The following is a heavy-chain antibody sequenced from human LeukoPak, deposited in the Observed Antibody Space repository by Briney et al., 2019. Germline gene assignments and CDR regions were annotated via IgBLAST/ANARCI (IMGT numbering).Heavy chain of an antibody. D-gene: IGHD3-10*01. CDR1: DFTVSSNY. CDR3: ANEGGLGAFDI. J-gene: IGHJ3*02. V-gene: IGHV3-30*18. Sequence: GGSLRLSCAASDFTVSSNYMSWVRQAPGKGLEWVAVISYDGSNKYYADSVKGRFTISRDNSKNTLYLQMNSLRAEDTAVYYCANEGGLGAFDIWGQGAMVTVSS. CDR2: ISYDGSNK.